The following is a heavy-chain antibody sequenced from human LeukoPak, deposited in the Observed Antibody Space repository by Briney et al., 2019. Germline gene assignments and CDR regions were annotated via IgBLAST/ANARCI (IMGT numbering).Heavy chain of an antibody. CDR3: ARDSSYGDYGDWFDP. CDR2: ISSSSSYI. Sequence: PGGSLRLSCAASGFTFSSYAMSWVRQAPGKGLEWVSSISSSSSYIYYADSVKGRFTISRDNAKNSLYLQMNSLRAEDTAVYYCARDSSYGDYGDWFDPWGQGTLVTVSS. D-gene: IGHD4-17*01. J-gene: IGHJ5*02. V-gene: IGHV3-21*01. CDR1: GFTFSSYA.